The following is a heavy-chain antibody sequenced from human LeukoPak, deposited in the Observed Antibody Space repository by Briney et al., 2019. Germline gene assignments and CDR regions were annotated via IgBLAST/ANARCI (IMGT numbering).Heavy chain of an antibody. CDR3: AKASWVSSTDAVR. CDR2: ISNTGSDT. V-gene: IGHV3-23*01. J-gene: IGHJ4*02. CDR1: GFTFSNYA. D-gene: IGHD3-16*01. Sequence: PGGSLRLSCAASGFTFSNYAMSWVRQAPGKGLEWVSTISNTGSDTYYADSVKGRFTLSSDSSRNTVYFQLNNLRVEDTAIYYCAKASWVSSTDAVRWGQGTLVTVSS.